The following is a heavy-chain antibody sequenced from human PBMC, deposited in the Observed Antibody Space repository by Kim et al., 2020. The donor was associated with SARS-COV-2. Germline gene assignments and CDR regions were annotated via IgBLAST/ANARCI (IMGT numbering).Heavy chain of an antibody. CDR1: GFIFRRFW. CDR2: IKEDGSQK. V-gene: IGHV3-7*01. J-gene: IGHJ4*02. CDR3: VGDWERY. D-gene: IGHD1-26*01. Sequence: GSLRLSCAASGFIFRRFWMTWIRQAPGKGLEWVANIKEDGSQKYYVDSVKGRFTISRDNAKNSLYLQMNSLRPEDTAVYYCVGDWERYWGQGTLVTVSS.